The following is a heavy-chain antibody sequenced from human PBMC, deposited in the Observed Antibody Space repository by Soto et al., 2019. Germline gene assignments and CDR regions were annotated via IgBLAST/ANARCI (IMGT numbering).Heavy chain of an antibody. D-gene: IGHD3-16*01. CDR3: VKDVGWNYVADS. CDR2: ISYDGTNK. Sequence: QVQLVESGGGVVQPGRSLRLSCAASGFTFNNYGMHWVRQAPGKGLEWVAVISYDGTNKYYADSVKGRFTISRDSSKNTVYLQMNSLRADDTALYYCVKDVGWNYVADSWGRGTLVTVSS. CDR1: GFTFNNYG. J-gene: IGHJ5*01. V-gene: IGHV3-30*18.